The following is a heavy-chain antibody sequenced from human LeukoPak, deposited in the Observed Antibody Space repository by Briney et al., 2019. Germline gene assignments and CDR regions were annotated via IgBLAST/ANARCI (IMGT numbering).Heavy chain of an antibody. CDR1: GGSFRGNY. Sequence: SETLSLTCAVYGGSFRGNYWTWIRQPPGKGLEWIGEINHSGRTHYNPSLKSRVTISVDTSKNQFSLKLSSMTAADTAVYYCARGGFAYYYDSSGYYYFDYWGQGTLVTVSS. V-gene: IGHV4-34*01. J-gene: IGHJ4*02. D-gene: IGHD3-22*01. CDR3: ARGGFAYYYDSSGYYYFDY. CDR2: INHSGRT.